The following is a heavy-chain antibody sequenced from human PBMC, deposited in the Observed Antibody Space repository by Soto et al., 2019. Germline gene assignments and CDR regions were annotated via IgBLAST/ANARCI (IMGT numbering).Heavy chain of an antibody. D-gene: IGHD2-15*01. V-gene: IGHV3-23*01. CDR2: ISGSGGTT. J-gene: IGHJ6*03. CDR3: AKDGGVSSWKYCSGGSCYYYYMDV. CDR1: GFTFSSYA. Sequence: GGSLRLSCAASGFTFSSYAMSWVRQAPGKGLEWVSAISGSGGTTYSADSVKGRFSISRDNSKNTVYLQMSSLRAEDTAVYYCAKDGGVSSWKYCSGGSCYYYYMDVWGKGTTVTVSS.